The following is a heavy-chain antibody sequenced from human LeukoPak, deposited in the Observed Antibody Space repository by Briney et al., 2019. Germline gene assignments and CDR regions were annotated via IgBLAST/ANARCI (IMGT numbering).Heavy chain of an antibody. V-gene: IGHV1-69*05. CDR3: ARDGWRTTVTTLDY. CDR1: GGTFSSYA. D-gene: IGHD4-17*01. J-gene: IGHJ4*02. Sequence: ASVKVSCKASGGTFSSYAISWVRQAPGLGLEWMGRIIPIFGTANYAQKFQGRVTITTDESTSTAYMELSSLRSEDTAVYYCARDGWRTTVTTLDYWGQGTLVTVSS. CDR2: IIPIFGTA.